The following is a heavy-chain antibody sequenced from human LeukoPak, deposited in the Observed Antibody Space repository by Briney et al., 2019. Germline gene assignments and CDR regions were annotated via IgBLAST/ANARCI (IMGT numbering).Heavy chain of an antibody. CDR3: ARSEYDFWSGYQNWFDP. V-gene: IGHV4-59*01. CDR2: IYYSGST. D-gene: IGHD3-3*01. Sequence: SETLSLTCTVSGGSISSYYWGWIRQPPGKGLEWIGYIYYSGSTNYNPSLKSRVTISVDTSKNQFSLKLSSVTAADTAVYYCARSEYDFWSGYQNWFDPWGQGTLVTVSS. J-gene: IGHJ5*02. CDR1: GGSISSYY.